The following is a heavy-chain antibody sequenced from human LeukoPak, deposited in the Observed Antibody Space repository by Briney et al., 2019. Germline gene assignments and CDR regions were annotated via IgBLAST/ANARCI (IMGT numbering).Heavy chain of an antibody. D-gene: IGHD3-10*01. J-gene: IGHJ4*02. CDR2: IYWDDDK. Sequence: SGPTLVNPTQTLTLTCTFSGFSLSTSGVGVGWIRQPPGKALEWLALIYWDDDKRYSPSPKSRLPITKDTSKNQVVLTMTNMDPVDTATYYCAHYGSGSYYLPPYFDYWGQGTLVTVSS. CDR3: AHYGSGSYYLPPYFDY. CDR1: GFSLSTSGVG. V-gene: IGHV2-5*02.